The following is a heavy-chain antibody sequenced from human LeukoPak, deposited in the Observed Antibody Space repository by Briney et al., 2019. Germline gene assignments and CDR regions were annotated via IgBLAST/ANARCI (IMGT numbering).Heavy chain of an antibody. D-gene: IGHD2-8*01. CDR1: GGSISSSSYY. V-gene: IGHV4-39*01. CDR3: ARHPPSMYWFDP. Sequence: SETLSLTCTVSGGSISSSSYYWGWIRQPPGKGLEWIGSIYYSGSTYYNPSLKSRFTISVDTSKNQFSLKLSSVTAADTAVYYCARHPPSMYWFDPWGQGTLVTVSS. CDR2: IYYSGST. J-gene: IGHJ5*02.